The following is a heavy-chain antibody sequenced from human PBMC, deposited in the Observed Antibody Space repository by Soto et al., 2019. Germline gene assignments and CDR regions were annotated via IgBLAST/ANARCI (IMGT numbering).Heavy chain of an antibody. D-gene: IGHD3-22*01. V-gene: IGHV1-69*13. Sequence: ASVKVSCKASGGTFSSYAISWVRQAPGQGLEWMGGIIPIFGTASYAQKFQGRVTITADESTSTAYMELSSLRSEDTAVYYCARGYYDSSGYSYNWFDPWGQGTLVTVSS. J-gene: IGHJ5*02. CDR2: IIPIFGTA. CDR1: GGTFSSYA. CDR3: ARGYYDSSGYSYNWFDP.